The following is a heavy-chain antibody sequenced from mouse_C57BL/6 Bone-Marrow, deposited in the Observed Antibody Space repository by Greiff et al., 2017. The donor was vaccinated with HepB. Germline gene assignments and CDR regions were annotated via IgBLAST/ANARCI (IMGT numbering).Heavy chain of an antibody. J-gene: IGHJ1*03. V-gene: IGHV1-26*01. CDR2: INPNNGGT. Sequence: VQLQQSGPELVKPGASVKISCKASGYTFTDYYMNWVKQSHGKSLEWIGDINPNNGGTSYNQKFKGKATLTVDKSSSTTYMELHSLTSEDSAVYDCARKSSYWYFDVWGTGTSVTVSS. CDR3: ARKSSYWYFDV. D-gene: IGHD1-3*01. CDR1: GYTFTDYY.